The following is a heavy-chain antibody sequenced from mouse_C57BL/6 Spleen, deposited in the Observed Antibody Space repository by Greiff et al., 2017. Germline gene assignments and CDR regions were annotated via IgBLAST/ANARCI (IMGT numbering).Heavy chain of an antibody. CDR3: ARHGDYYYGSSYFDD. CDR1: GFTFSSYT. J-gene: IGHJ2*01. CDR2: ISGGGGNT. D-gene: IGHD1-1*01. Sequence: DVKLVESGGGLVKPGGSLKLSCAASGFTFSSYTMSWVRQTPEKRLEWVATISGGGGNTYYPDSVKGRFTISRDNAKNTLYLQMSSLRSEDTALYYCARHGDYYYGSSYFDDWGQGTTLTVSS. V-gene: IGHV5-9*01.